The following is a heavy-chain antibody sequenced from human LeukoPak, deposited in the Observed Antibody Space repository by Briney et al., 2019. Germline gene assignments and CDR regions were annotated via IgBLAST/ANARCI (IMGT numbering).Heavy chain of an antibody. J-gene: IGHJ4*02. CDR1: GGTFSSYA. CDR2: IIPTFGTA. Sequence: ASVKVSCKASGGTFSSYAISWVRQAPGQGLEWMGGIIPTFGTANYAQKFQGRVTITADKSTSTAYMELSSLRSEDTAVYYCATGSGSYQFDYWGQGTLVTVSS. CDR3: ATGSGSYQFDY. V-gene: IGHV1-69*06. D-gene: IGHD3-10*01.